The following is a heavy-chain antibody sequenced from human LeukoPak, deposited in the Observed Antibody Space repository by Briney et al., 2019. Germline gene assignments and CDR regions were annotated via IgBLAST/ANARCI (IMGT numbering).Heavy chain of an antibody. Sequence: ASVKLSCKASGYTFTSYYMHWVRQAPGQGLEWMGIINPSGGSTSYAQKFQGRVTMTRDTSTSTVYMELSSLRSEDTAVYYCARDQRYCSSTSCYKYYYYGMDVWGQGTTVTVSS. CDR2: INPSGGST. J-gene: IGHJ6*02. V-gene: IGHV1-46*01. CDR1: GYTFTSYY. CDR3: ARDQRYCSSTSCYKYYYYGMDV. D-gene: IGHD2-2*01.